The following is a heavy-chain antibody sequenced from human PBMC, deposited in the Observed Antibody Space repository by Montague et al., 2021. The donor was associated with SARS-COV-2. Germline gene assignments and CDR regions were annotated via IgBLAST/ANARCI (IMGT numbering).Heavy chain of an antibody. CDR3: ASRGAGWFGSNPERFDY. CDR2: IYHSGST. V-gene: IGHV4-4*02. Sequence: SETLSLTCAVSGGSISSSNWWSWVRQPPGKGLEWIGEIYHSGSTNYNPXXKSRVTISADKSKNQFSLKLSSVTAADTAVYYCASRGAGWFGSNPERFDYWGQGTLVTVSS. J-gene: IGHJ4*02. CDR1: GGSISSSNW. D-gene: IGHD3-10*01.